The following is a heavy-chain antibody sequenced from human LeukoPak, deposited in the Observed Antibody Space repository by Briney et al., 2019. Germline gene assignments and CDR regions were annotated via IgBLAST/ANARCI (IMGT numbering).Heavy chain of an antibody. J-gene: IGHJ6*02. V-gene: IGHV4-34*01. CDR2: INHSGST. Sequence: SETLSLTCAVYGGSFSGYYWSWIRQPPGKGLEWIGEINHSGSTNYNPSLKSRVTISVDTSKNQFSLKLSSVTAADTAVYYCARGIVVVPAALNYYGMDVWGQGTTVTVSS. CDR3: ARGIVVVPAALNYYGMDV. CDR1: GGSFSGYY. D-gene: IGHD2-2*01.